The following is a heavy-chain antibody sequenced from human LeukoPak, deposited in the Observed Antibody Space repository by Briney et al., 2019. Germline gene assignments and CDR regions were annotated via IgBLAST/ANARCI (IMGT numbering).Heavy chain of an antibody. CDR2: MNPGNGDT. D-gene: IGHD3-3*01. J-gene: IGHJ4*02. CDR3: ATDPRDTIFDVGY. V-gene: IGHV1-8*01. CDR1: GYTFTTHD. Sequence: ASVKVSCKASGYTFTTHDLTWVRQATGQGLEWMGWMNPGNGDTAYAQKFQGRVTMTEDTSTDTAYMELSSLRSEDTAVYYCATDPRDTIFDVGYWGQGTLVTVSS.